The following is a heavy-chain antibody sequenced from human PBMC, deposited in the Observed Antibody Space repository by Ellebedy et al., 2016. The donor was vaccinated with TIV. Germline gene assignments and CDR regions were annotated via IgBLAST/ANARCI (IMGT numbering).Heavy chain of an antibody. V-gene: IGHV2-70*12. Sequence: SGPTLVKPTQTLTLTCTFSGFSLSTSGMRVSWIRQPPGKALEWLARIDWDDDKFYSTSLKTRLTISKDTSKNQVVLTMTNMDPVDTATYFCVHRTTVTSVDYWGQGTLVTVSS. CDR2: IDWDDDK. D-gene: IGHD4-11*01. CDR3: VHRTTVTSVDY. CDR1: GFSLSTSGMR. J-gene: IGHJ4*02.